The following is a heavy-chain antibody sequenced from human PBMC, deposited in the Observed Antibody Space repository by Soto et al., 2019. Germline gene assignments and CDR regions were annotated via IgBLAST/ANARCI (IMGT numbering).Heavy chain of an antibody. CDR2: ISASGGAT. V-gene: IGHV3-23*01. CDR3: TSRYYFDY. CDR1: GFTFNNYA. J-gene: IGHJ4*02. Sequence: TGGSLRLSCAASGFTFNNYAMNWVRQAPGKGLEWVSAISASGGATYYADSVKGRFTISRDNSKNTLYLQMNGLRAEDTAVYYCTSRYYFDYWGQGTLVTVSS.